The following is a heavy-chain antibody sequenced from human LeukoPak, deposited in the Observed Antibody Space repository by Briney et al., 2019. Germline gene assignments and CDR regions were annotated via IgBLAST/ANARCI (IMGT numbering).Heavy chain of an antibody. V-gene: IGHV4-61*02. CDR3: ARIQWELLAGYNWFDP. D-gene: IGHD1-26*01. CDR1: GGSISSGSYY. CDR2: IYTSGST. J-gene: IGHJ5*02. Sequence: SETLSLTCTVSGGSISSGSYYWSWIRQPAGKGLEWIGRIYTSGSTNYNPSLKSRVTISVDTSKNQFSLKLSSVTAADTAVYYCARIQWELLAGYNWFDPWGQGTLVTVSS.